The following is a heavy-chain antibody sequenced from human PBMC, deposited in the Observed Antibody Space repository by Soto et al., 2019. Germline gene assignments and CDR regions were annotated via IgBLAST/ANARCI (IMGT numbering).Heavy chain of an antibody. J-gene: IGHJ5*02. CDR2: INVHSGGT. CDR3: AKDLTGEVAYWLDL. D-gene: IGHD3-16*01. CDR1: GFSFTGYY. V-gene: IGHV1-2*02. Sequence: ASVKVSCKASGFSFTGYYIHWLRQAPGQGLEWMGWINVHSGGTEYAQKFQGRVTLTRDTSIATAYLTLTSLTSDDTAVYYCAKDLTGEVAYWLDLLGQGTQVTVSS.